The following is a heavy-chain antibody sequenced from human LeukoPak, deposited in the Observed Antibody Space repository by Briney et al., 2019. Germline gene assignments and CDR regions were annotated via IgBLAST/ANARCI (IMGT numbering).Heavy chain of an antibody. J-gene: IGHJ4*02. CDR3: ARDPYDSSWGLCYFDY. Sequence: GGSLRLSCAASGFTFSSYWMSWVGQAPGKGLEGVANIKQDGSDKYYVDSVKGRFTISRDNAKNSLYLQINSLRAEDTAVYYCARDPYDSSWGLCYFDYWGQGNLVTVSS. V-gene: IGHV3-7*04. CDR2: IKQDGSDK. D-gene: IGHD3-22*01. CDR1: GFTFSSYW.